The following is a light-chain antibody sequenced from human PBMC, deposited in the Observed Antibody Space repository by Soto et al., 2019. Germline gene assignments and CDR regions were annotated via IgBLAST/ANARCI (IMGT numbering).Light chain of an antibody. V-gene: IGKV1-39*01. Sequence: DIQMTQSPSSLSASVGDRVTITCRASQSISSYLNWYQQKPGKAPKLLIYAASSLQSGVPSRFSGSVSVTDFTLPISSLQPEDFATYYCQQSYSTPRTFGPGTKVDIK. CDR3: QQSYSTPRT. J-gene: IGKJ3*01. CDR1: QSISSY. CDR2: AAS.